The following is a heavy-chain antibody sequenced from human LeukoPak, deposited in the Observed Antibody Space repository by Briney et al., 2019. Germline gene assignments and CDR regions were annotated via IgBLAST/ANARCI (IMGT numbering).Heavy chain of an antibody. Sequence: SETLSLTCTVSGGSISSSSYYWGWIRQPPGKGLEWIGSIYYSGTTYYNPSLQSRVTISVDTSKNQFSLKLSSVTAADTAVYYCARHYYDSSGSYYYFDYWGQGTLVTVSP. V-gene: IGHV4-39*01. CDR3: ARHYYDSSGSYYYFDY. J-gene: IGHJ4*02. D-gene: IGHD3-22*01. CDR2: IYYSGTT. CDR1: GGSISSSSYY.